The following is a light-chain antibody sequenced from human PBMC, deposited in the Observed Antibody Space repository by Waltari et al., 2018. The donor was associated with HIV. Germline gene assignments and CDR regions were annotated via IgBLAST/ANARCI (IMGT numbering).Light chain of an antibody. Sequence: QSALPQPPSASGSPGQSVTISCPGTSSDVGGYDYVSWYQQHPGKAPKLMISEVNKRPSGVPDRFSGSRSGNTASLTVSGLQAEDEAHYYCSSYAGRNTLLFGGGTKLTVL. V-gene: IGLV2-8*01. CDR3: SSYAGRNTLL. CDR2: EVN. CDR1: SSDVGGYDY. J-gene: IGLJ2*01.